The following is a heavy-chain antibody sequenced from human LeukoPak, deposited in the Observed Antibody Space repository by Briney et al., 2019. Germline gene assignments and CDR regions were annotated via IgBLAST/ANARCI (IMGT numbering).Heavy chain of an antibody. V-gene: IGHV3-21*01. CDR1: GFTFSDYS. J-gene: IGHJ3*02. D-gene: IGHD3-22*01. CDR3: ASSMIVVVHDAFDI. Sequence: GGSLRLSCAASGFTFSDYSMNWVRQAPGKGLEWVSYIGSVTTYTHYADSVKGRFTISRDNAKNSLYLQMNSLRAEDTAVYYCASSMIVVVHDAFDIWGQGTMVTVSS. CDR2: IGSVTTYT.